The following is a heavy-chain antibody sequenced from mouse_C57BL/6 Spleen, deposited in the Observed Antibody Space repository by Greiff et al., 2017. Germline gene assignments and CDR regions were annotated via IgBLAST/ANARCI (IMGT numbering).Heavy chain of an antibody. CDR3: ARKEDYDGDYYAMDY. D-gene: IGHD2-4*01. Sequence: VQVVESGPGLVQPSQSLSITCTVSGFSLTSYGVHWVRQSPGKGLEWLGVIWSGGSTDYNAAFISRLSISKDNSKSQVFFKMNSLQADDTAIYYCARKEDYDGDYYAMDYWGQGTSVTVSS. CDR1: GFSLTSYG. CDR2: IWSGGST. V-gene: IGHV2-2*01. J-gene: IGHJ4*01.